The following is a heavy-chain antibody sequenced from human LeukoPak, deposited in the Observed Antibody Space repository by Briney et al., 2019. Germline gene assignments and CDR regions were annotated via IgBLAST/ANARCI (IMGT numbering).Heavy chain of an antibody. Sequence: PGGSLRLSCAASGFTFSSYGMHWVRQAPGKGLEWVTFIRFDGSYEDYADSVKGRFTISRDNSKNTLYLQMNSLGAEDTAVYYCAREESGISIFGVVIFWGQGTLVTVSS. CDR2: IRFDGSYE. D-gene: IGHD3-3*01. V-gene: IGHV3-30*02. CDR1: GFTFSSYG. CDR3: AREESGISIFGVVIF. J-gene: IGHJ4*02.